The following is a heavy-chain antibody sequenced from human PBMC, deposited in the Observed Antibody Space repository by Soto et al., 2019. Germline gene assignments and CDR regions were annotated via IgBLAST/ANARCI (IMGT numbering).Heavy chain of an antibody. J-gene: IGHJ4*02. D-gene: IGHD1-26*01. Sequence: PSETLSLTCSVSGASTVSHYHWTWIRQPPGKGLEWMGYIFNSGTTFYNPSLTSRLSISMDTSGNHFSLELRSVTAADTAVYYCALALGPTTGLDYRGQGTLVTVSS. CDR1: GASTVSHYH. V-gene: IGHV4-31*02. CDR3: ALALGPTTGLDY. CDR2: IFNSGTT.